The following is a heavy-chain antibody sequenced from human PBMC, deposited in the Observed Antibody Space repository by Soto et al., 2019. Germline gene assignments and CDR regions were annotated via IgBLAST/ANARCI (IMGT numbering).Heavy chain of an antibody. Sequence: ASVKVSFKDSGYTFTSYGISWVRQAPGQGLEWMGWISAYNGNTNYAQKHQGRVTMTTDTSTSTAYRELRSLRSDDTAVYYCAREAENYYDSRFDDYWGQGTLVTVSS. D-gene: IGHD3-22*01. V-gene: IGHV1-18*01. CDR1: GYTFTSYG. CDR2: ISAYNGNT. CDR3: AREAENYYDSRFDDY. J-gene: IGHJ4*02.